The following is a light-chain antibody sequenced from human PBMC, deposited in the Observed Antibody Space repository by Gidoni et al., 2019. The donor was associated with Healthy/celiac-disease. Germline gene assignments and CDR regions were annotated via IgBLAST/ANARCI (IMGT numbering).Light chain of an antibody. J-gene: IGLJ3*02. CDR2: DVS. Sequence: ITISCTGTSSDVGGYNYVSWYQQHPGKAPKLMIYDVSNRPSGVSNRFSGSKSGNTASLTISGLQAEDEADYYCSSYTSSSTWVFGGGTKLTVL. CDR1: SSDVGGYNY. CDR3: SSYTSSSTWV. V-gene: IGLV2-14*03.